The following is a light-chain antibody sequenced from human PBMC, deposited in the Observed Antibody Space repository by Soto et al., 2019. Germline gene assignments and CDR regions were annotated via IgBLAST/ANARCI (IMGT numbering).Light chain of an antibody. CDR1: SSNIGAGFD. CDR3: SSYAGSNDVI. Sequence: QSVLTQPPSVSGAPGQRVTISCTGSSSNIGAGFDVHWYHQIAGTAPKLLIYGNSNRPSGVPDRFSGSKSGTSASLTVSGLQADDEADYYCSSYAGSNDVIFGGGTKLTVL. J-gene: IGLJ2*01. V-gene: IGLV1-40*01. CDR2: GNS.